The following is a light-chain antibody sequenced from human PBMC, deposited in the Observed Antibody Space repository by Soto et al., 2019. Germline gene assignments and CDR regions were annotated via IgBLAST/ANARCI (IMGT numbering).Light chain of an antibody. CDR1: EIIRSC. V-gene: IGKV1-5*01. Sequence: VSEIIRSCVAWYQQNXGKAPKLLIYDASXLKSGVPARFSGSGSGREFTLAISSLQADEFTTYYCQEYNAYPWTSAEGTNLDI. J-gene: IGKJ1*01. CDR2: DAS. CDR3: QEYNAYPWT.